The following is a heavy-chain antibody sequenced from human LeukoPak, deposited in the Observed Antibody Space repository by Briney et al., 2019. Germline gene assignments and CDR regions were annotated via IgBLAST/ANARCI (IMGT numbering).Heavy chain of an antibody. CDR3: AHMGYFDSSGYFHYYFDY. CDR1: GFSITTDGEG. J-gene: IGHJ4*02. CDR2: IYWYDDE. Sequence: ESGPTLVKPPQILTLTCSLSGFSITTDGEGGACIRQPPGKALEWHALIYWYDDERYTQSLRSRLSITNNTSSNQVVLTMANMDPVDTATYYCAHMGYFDSSGYFHYYFDYWGQGTLVTVSS. D-gene: IGHD3-22*01. V-gene: IGHV2-5*01.